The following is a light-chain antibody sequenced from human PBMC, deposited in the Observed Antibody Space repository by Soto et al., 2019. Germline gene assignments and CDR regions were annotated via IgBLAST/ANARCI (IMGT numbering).Light chain of an antibody. CDR1: QSVSSSY. Sequence: EIVLTQSPGTLSLSQGERATPPAGPVQSVSSSYLAWYQQKPGQAPRLLIYGASSRATGIPDRFSGSGSGTDFTLTISRLEPEDFAVYYCQQYGSSPPWTFGQGTKVDIK. V-gene: IGKV3-20*01. J-gene: IGKJ1*01. CDR3: QQYGSSPPWT. CDR2: GAS.